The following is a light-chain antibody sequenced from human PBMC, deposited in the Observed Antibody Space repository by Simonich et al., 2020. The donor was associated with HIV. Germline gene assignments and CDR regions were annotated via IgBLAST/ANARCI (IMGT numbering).Light chain of an antibody. J-gene: IGKJ1*01. Sequence: DIVMTQSPDSLAVSLCARATIHCKSRLTILYSSHNKNYFAWDQQKPGQPPKLLIYWASTRESGVPDRFSASGSGTDFTITISSLQAEDVAVYSCQQYYSTPPTFGQGTKVEIK. CDR2: WAS. V-gene: IGKV4-1*01. CDR1: LTILYSSHNKNY. CDR3: QQYYSTPPT.